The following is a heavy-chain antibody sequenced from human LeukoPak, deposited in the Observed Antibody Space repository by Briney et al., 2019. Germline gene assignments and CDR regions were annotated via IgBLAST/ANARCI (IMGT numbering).Heavy chain of an antibody. CDR3: ARGALGIGLPFDY. J-gene: IGHJ4*02. Sequence: GGSLRLSCAASGFTVSSNYMSWVRQAPGKGLEWVSSISSSSSYIYYADSVKGRFTISRDNAKNSLYLQMNSLRAEDTAVYYCARGALGIGLPFDYWGQGTLVTVSS. CDR1: GFTVSSNY. V-gene: IGHV3-21*01. CDR2: ISSSSSYI. D-gene: IGHD7-27*01.